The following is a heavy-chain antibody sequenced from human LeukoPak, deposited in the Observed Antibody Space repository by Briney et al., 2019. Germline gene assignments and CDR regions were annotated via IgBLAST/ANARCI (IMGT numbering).Heavy chain of an antibody. Sequence: PSETLSLTCTVSGGSISSGSYYWSWIRQPAGKGLEWIGRIYTSGSTNYNPSLKSRVTISVDTSKNQFSLKLSSVTAADTAVYYCARTRIVGATTYYYYYMDVWGKGTTVTVSS. CDR2: IYTSGST. J-gene: IGHJ6*03. D-gene: IGHD1-26*01. CDR3: ARTRIVGATTYYYYYMDV. V-gene: IGHV4-61*02. CDR1: GGSISSGSYY.